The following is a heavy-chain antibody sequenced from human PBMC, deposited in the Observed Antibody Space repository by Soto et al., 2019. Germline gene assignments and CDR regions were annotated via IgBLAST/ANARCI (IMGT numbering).Heavy chain of an antibody. D-gene: IGHD3-22*01. CDR2: INHSGST. V-gene: IGHV4-34*01. Sequence: QVQLQQWGAGLLKPSETLSLTCAVYGGSFSGYYWSWIRQPPGKGLEWIGEINHSGSTNYNPSLKSRVTISVVTSKNQFSLKLSSVTAADTAVYYCARWVGVVVTGYFQHWGQGTLVTVSS. J-gene: IGHJ1*01. CDR1: GGSFSGYY. CDR3: ARWVGVVVTGYFQH.